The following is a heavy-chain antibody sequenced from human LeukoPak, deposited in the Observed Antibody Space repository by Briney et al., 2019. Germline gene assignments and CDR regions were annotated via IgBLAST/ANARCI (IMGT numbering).Heavy chain of an antibody. D-gene: IGHD3-10*01. V-gene: IGHV4-39*07. CDR1: GGSISSSSYY. CDR2: IYYSGST. J-gene: IGHJ4*02. CDR3: ARARITLVRGPDVINYYFDY. Sequence: SETLSLTCTVSGGSISSSSYYWGWIRQPPGKGLEWIGSIYYSGSTYYNPSLKSRVTISVDTSKNQFSLKLSSVTAADTAVYYCARARITLVRGPDVINYYFDYWGQGTLVTVSS.